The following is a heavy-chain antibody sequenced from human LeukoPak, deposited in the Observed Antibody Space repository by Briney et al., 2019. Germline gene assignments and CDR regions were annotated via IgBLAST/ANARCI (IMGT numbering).Heavy chain of an antibody. J-gene: IGHJ4*02. CDR2: IRYDGSNK. CDR1: GFTFSSYG. V-gene: IGHV3-30*02. D-gene: IGHD3-9*01. CDR3: AKDLNDILAGYYEGYFDY. Sequence: GGSLRLSCAASGFTFSSYGMHWVRQAPGKGLEWVAFIRYDGSNKYYADSVKGRFTISRDNSKNTLYLQMNSLRPEDTAVYYCAKDLNDILAGYYEGYFDYWGQGTLITVSS.